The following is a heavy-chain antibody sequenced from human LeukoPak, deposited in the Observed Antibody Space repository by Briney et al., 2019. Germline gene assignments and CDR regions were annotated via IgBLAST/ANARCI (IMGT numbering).Heavy chain of an antibody. CDR1: GASISSSSHY. Sequence: SETLSLTCTVSGASISSSSHYWGWIRQPPGKGLEWIAGMYYSGTTYYNPPLKSRVTVLLDTSKNQFSLNVNSVTAADTAVYYCARRQRYSSSWYRGNGHFDYWGQGTLVTVSS. D-gene: IGHD6-13*01. V-gene: IGHV4-39*07. CDR2: MYYSGTT. J-gene: IGHJ4*02. CDR3: ARRQRYSSSWYRGNGHFDY.